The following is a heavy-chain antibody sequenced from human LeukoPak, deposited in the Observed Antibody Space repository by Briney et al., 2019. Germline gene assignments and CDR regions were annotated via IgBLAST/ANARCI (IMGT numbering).Heavy chain of an antibody. J-gene: IGHJ4*02. D-gene: IGHD2-2*01. CDR1: GGSISSGGYY. CDR2: IYYSGST. Sequence: SETLSLTCTVSGGSISSGGYYWSWIRQHPGKGLEWIEYIYYSGSTYYNPSLKSRVTISVDTSKNQFSLKLSSVTAADTAVYYCARECSSTSCAPVWGQGTLVTVSS. V-gene: IGHV4-31*03. CDR3: ARECSSTSCAPV.